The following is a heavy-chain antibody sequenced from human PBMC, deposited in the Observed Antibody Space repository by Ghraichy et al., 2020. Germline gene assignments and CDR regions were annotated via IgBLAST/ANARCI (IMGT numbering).Heavy chain of an antibody. D-gene: IGHD4-11*01. CDR2: TNEDESEK. J-gene: IGHJ5*02. CDR1: GFRFSSHW. V-gene: IGHV3-7*01. CDR3: ARDFYSTYDH. Sequence: GESLNISCAASGFRFSSHWMAWVRQAPGRGLEWVGNTNEDESEKYYGDSVKGRFTISRDNAKNSLFLQMSSLRDDDTAVYYCARDFYSTYDHWGHGVLVTVSS.